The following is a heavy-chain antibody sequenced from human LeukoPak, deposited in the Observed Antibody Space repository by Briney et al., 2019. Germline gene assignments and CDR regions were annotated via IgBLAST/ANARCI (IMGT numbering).Heavy chain of an antibody. D-gene: IGHD2-2*01. V-gene: IGHV4-38-2*02. Sequence: SETLCLTCDVSGYSISSGYQWSWIRQSPGRGLEWIGTIFHDGGAHYNPSLGRRVVISIDTSKNQFSLRLRSVTVADTAVYYCARDPRWLTPDCTSTSCYVNYFDPWGRGTLVTVSS. CDR2: IFHDGGA. J-gene: IGHJ5*02. CDR1: GYSISSGYQ. CDR3: ARDPRWLTPDCTSTSCYVNYFDP.